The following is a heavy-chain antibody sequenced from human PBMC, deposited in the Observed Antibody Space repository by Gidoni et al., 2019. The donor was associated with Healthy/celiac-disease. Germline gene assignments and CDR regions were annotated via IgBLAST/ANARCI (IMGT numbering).Heavy chain of an antibody. V-gene: IGHV1-69*06. CDR1: GGTFSSYA. CDR3: ARGGYSGSYYASGMDV. CDR2: IIPIFGTA. J-gene: IGHJ6*02. D-gene: IGHD1-26*01. Sequence: QVQLVQSGAEVKKPGSSVKVSCKASGGTFSSYAISWVRQAPGQGLEWMGGIIPIFGTANSAQKFQGRVTITADKSTSTAYMELSSLRSEDTAVYYCARGGYSGSYYASGMDVWGQGTTVTVSS.